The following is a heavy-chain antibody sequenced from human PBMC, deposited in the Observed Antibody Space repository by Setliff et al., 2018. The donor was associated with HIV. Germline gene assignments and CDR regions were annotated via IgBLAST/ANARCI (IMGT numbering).Heavy chain of an antibody. CDR1: GYTFTSYY. CDR3: AREGVRGYDSSGYLFSWVRRFHHDYYYYYMDV. D-gene: IGHD3-22*01. CDR2: INPSGGST. Sequence: ASVKVSCKASGYTFTSYYMHWVRQAPGQGLEWMGIINPSGGSTSYAQKFQGRVTMTRDTSTSTVYMELSSLRSEDTAVYYCAREGVRGYDSSGYLFSWVRRFHHDYYYYYMDVWRKGTTVTVSS. V-gene: IGHV1-46*01. J-gene: IGHJ6*03.